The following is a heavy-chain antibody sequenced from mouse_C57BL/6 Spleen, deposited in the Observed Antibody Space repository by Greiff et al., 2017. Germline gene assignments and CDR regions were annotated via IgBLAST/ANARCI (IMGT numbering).Heavy chain of an antibody. V-gene: IGHV1-74*01. CDR2: IHPSDSAT. CDR3: AIRWHFTRVVATEWYFDY. D-gene: IGHD1-1*01. J-gene: IGHJ2*01. CDR1: GYTFTRYW. Sequence: QVQLQQPGAELVKPGASVKVSCKASGYTFTRYWMHWVKQRPGQGLEWIGRIHPSDSATNYNQKFKGKATLTVDKSSSTASLQLSGLTYESSAVYYCAIRWHFTRVVATEWYFDYWGQGTTVTVSS.